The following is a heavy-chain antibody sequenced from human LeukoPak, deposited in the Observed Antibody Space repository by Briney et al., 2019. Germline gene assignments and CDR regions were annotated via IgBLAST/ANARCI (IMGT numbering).Heavy chain of an antibody. Sequence: PGGSLRLSCAASAFTFSSYAMSWVRQAPGKGLEWVSAISGSGGSTYYADSVKGRFTISRDNSKNTLYLQMNSLRAEDTAVYYCAKAVAAREAGFDIWGQGTMVTVSS. D-gene: IGHD6-6*01. V-gene: IGHV3-23*01. CDR3: AKAVAAREAGFDI. CDR1: AFTFSSYA. CDR2: ISGSGGST. J-gene: IGHJ3*02.